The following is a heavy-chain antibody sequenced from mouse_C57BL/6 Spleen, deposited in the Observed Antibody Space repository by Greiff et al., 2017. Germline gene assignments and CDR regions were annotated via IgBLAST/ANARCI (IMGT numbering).Heavy chain of an antibody. Sequence: VQLQEPGAELVRPGTSVKMSCKASGYTFTNYWIGWAKQRPGHGLEWIGDIYPGGGYTNYNEKFKGKATLPAAKSSSTAYMHLSSLTSEDSAIYYSSSFPDDGDYFDYWGQGTTLTVSS. CDR3: SSFPDDGDYFDY. CDR1: GYTFTNYW. CDR2: IYPGGGYT. V-gene: IGHV1-63*01. D-gene: IGHD2-3*01. J-gene: IGHJ2*01.